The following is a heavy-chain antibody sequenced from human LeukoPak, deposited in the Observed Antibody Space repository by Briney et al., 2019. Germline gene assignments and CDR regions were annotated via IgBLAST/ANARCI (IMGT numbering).Heavy chain of an antibody. CDR1: GYTFTSYD. CDR3: ARAPMEVVVPAADDYYYGMDV. J-gene: IGHJ6*02. Sequence: ASVKGSCKASGYTFTSYDINWVRQATGQGLEWMGWMNPNSGNTGYAQKFQGRVTMTRNTSISTAYMELSSLRSEDTAVYYCARAPMEVVVPAADDYYYGMDVWGQGTTVTVSS. D-gene: IGHD2-2*01. V-gene: IGHV1-8*01. CDR2: MNPNSGNT.